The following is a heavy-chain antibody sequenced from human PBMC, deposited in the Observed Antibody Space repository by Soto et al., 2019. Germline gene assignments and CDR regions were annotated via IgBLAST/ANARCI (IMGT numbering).Heavy chain of an antibody. V-gene: IGHV3-11*05. CDR2: ISSSSSYT. CDR3: ARDRTGYSNDFDY. D-gene: IGHD6-13*01. CDR1: GFTFSDYY. Sequence: QVQLVESGGGLVKPGGSLRLSCAASGFTFSDYYMTWIRQAPGKGLEWVSYISSSSSYTNYADSVKGRFTISRDNAKNSLYLQMNSLRAEDTAVYYCARDRTGYSNDFDYWAREPWSPSPQ. J-gene: IGHJ4*02.